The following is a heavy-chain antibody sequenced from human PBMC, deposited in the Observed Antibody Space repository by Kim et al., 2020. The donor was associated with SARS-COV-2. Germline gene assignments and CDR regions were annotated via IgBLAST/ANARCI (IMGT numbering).Heavy chain of an antibody. CDR2: IYYSGST. Sequence: SETLSLTCTVSGGSISSSSYYWGWIRQPPGKGLEWIGSIYYSGSTYYNPSLNSRVTISVDTSKNQFSLKLSSGTAADTAVYYCARQSFGGNLPLFGFWGQGTLVTVSS. J-gene: IGHJ4*02. D-gene: IGHD1-26*01. V-gene: IGHV4-39*01. CDR3: ARQSFGGNLPLFGF. CDR1: GGSISSSSYY.